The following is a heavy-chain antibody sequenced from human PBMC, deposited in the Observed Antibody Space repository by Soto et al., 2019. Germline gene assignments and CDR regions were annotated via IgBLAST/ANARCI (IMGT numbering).Heavy chain of an antibody. CDR3: ATYPLKGYSYGPFDY. CDR1: GYTLTELS. CDR2: FDPEDGET. V-gene: IGHV1-24*01. Sequence: GASVKVSCKVSGYTLTELSMHWVRQAPGKGLEWMGGFDPEDGETIYAQKFQGRVTMTEDTSTDTAYMELSSLRSEDTAVYYCATYPLKGYSYGPFDYWGQGTLVTVSS. D-gene: IGHD5-18*01. J-gene: IGHJ4*02.